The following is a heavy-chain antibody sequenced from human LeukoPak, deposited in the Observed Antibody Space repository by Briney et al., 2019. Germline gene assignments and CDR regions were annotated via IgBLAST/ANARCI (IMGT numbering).Heavy chain of an antibody. V-gene: IGHV4-34*01. Sequence: SEILSLTCAVHGGSFSGYYWSWLRQPPGKGLEWIGEINHSGSTNYNPSLKSRVTISVDTSKNQFSLKLSSVTAADTAVYYCARGLDSRRSSWWSIWFDPWGQGTLVTVSS. CDR2: INHSGST. D-gene: IGHD6-13*01. CDR3: ARGLDSRRSSWWSIWFDP. CDR1: GGSFSGYY. J-gene: IGHJ5*02.